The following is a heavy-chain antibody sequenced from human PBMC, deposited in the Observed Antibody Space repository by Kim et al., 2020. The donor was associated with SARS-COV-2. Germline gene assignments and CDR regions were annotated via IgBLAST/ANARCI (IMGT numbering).Heavy chain of an antibody. Sequence: GGSLRLSCTASGFTFGDYAMSWVRQAPGKGLEWVSFIRKKAYGGTTEYAASVKGRFTISRDDSKSIAYLQMNSLKTEDTAVYYCTRVRGYCSGGSCSQYYFDYWGQGTLVTVSS. V-gene: IGHV3-49*04. CDR1: GFTFGDYA. D-gene: IGHD2-15*01. J-gene: IGHJ4*02. CDR2: IRKKAYGGTT. CDR3: TRVRGYCSGGSCSQYYFDY.